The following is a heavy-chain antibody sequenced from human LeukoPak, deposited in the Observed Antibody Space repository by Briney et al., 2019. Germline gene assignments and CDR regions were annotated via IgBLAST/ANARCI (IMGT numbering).Heavy chain of an antibody. Sequence: GESLQISCKGSGYSFTSYWIGWVRQMPGKGLEWMGIIYPGDSDTRYSPSLQGQVTISADKSISTAYLQWSSLKASDTAMYYCARLPISYFGSGSYVAPFDYWGQGTLVTVSS. J-gene: IGHJ4*02. CDR2: IYPGDSDT. CDR3: ARLPISYFGSGSYVAPFDY. CDR1: GYSFTSYW. V-gene: IGHV5-51*01. D-gene: IGHD3-10*01.